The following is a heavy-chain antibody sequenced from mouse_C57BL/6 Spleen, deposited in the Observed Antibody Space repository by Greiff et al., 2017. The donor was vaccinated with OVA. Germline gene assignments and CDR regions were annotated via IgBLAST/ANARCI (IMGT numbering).Heavy chain of an antibody. CDR2: IDPANGNT. J-gene: IGHJ3*01. CDR3: ARGNYSNSAWFAY. Sequence: VQLQQSVAELVRPGASVKLSCTASGFNIKNTYMHWVKQRPEQGLEWIGRIDPANGNTKYAPKFKGKATITADTSSNTAYLQLSSLTSEDTAIYCCARGNYSNSAWFAYWGQGTLVTVSA. D-gene: IGHD2-5*01. CDR1: GFNIKNTY. V-gene: IGHV14-3*01.